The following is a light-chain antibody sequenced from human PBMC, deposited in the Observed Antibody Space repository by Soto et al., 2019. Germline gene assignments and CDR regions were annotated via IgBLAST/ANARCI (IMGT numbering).Light chain of an antibody. Sequence: QSVLTQPRSVSGSPGQSVTISCTGTSSDVGGYNYVSWYQQHPGKAPKLMIYDVSKRPSGVPDRFSASKSGNTASLTISGLQAEDEADYYCCSYAGSYTNWVFGGGTKLTVL. CDR1: SSDVGGYNY. V-gene: IGLV2-11*01. J-gene: IGLJ3*02. CDR2: DVS. CDR3: CSYAGSYTNWV.